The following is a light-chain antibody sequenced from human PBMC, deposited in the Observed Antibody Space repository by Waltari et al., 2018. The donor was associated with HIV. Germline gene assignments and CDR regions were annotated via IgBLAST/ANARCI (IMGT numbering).Light chain of an antibody. V-gene: IGLV2-14*03. J-gene: IGLJ2*01. CDR2: EVS. Sequence: QSALTQAASVSGSPGQSITISCTGSSSDSGAYHYVSCSQQHPDKVPKLVIYEVSNRPSGISNRFSGSKSGNTASLTISGLQADDEASYYCSSYTASSTLDVVFGGGTRLTVL. CDR3: SSYTASSTLDVV. CDR1: SSDSGAYHY.